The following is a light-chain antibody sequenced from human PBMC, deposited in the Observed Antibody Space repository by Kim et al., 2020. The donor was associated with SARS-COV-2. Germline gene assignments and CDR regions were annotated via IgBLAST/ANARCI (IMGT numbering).Light chain of an antibody. CDR3: QQYGSAPRT. J-gene: IGKJ1*01. CDR2: GAS. V-gene: IGKV3-20*01. Sequence: SRGKRATLSCRASQIVSRSYLAWYKQKPGQAPRLLIDGASSRATGIPDRLSGSGSGTDFVLTISRLEPEDSAVYDCQQYGSAPRTFGQGTKVDIK. CDR1: QIVSRSY.